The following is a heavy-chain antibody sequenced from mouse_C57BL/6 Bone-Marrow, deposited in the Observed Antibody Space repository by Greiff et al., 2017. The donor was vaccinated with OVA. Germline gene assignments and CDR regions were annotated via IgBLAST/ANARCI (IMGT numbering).Heavy chain of an antibody. V-gene: IGHV1-66*01. Sequence: VQLQQSGPELVKPGASVKISCKASGYSFTSYYIHWVKQRPGQGLEWIGWIYPGSGNTKYNEKFKGKATLTADTSSSTAYMQLSSLTSEDSVVYYCARSLPSSYAMDYWGQGTSVTVSS. D-gene: IGHD3-1*01. CDR1: GYSFTSYY. J-gene: IGHJ4*01. CDR3: ARSLPSSYAMDY. CDR2: IYPGSGNT.